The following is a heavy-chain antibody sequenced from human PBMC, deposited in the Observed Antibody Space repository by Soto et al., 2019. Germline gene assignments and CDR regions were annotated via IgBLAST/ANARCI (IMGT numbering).Heavy chain of an antibody. D-gene: IGHD6-19*01. J-gene: IGHJ4*02. Sequence: SQTLSLTCAISGDSVSSNSAAWNWIRQSPSRGIEWLGRTYYRSKWYNDYAVSVESRITINPDTSQNQLSLRLTSITAADTAVYYCARGQEEWLVRPWPLWGQGTLVTVSS. CDR1: GDSVSSNSAA. CDR3: ARGQEEWLVRPWPL. V-gene: IGHV6-1*01. CDR2: TYYRSKWYN.